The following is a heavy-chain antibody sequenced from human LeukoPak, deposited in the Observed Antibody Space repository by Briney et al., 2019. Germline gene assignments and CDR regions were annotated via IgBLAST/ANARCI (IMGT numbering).Heavy chain of an antibody. CDR1: GGSISSYY. CDR3: ASEPSRGYDFWSGYYPSGWFDP. CDR2: IYYSGST. Sequence: SETLSLTCTVSGGSISSYYWSWIRQPPGKGLEWIGYIYYSGSTNYNPSLKSRVTISVDTSKNQFSLKLSSVTAADTAVYCCASEPSRGYDFWSGYYPSGWFDPWGQGTLVTVSS. J-gene: IGHJ5*02. V-gene: IGHV4-59*01. D-gene: IGHD3-3*01.